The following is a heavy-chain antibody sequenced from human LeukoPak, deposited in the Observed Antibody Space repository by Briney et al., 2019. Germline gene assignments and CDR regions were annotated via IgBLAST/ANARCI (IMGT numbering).Heavy chain of an antibody. CDR1: GFTVSSHF. CDR3: AREKRAKAAAGANWYFDL. J-gene: IGHJ2*01. D-gene: IGHD6-13*01. CDR2: IYSGGST. V-gene: IGHV3-66*01. Sequence: GSLRLSCAASGFTVSSHFMSWVRQAPGEGLGGVSVIYSGGSTYYADSVKGRFTISRDNSKNTLYLQMNSLRAEDTAVYYCAREKRAKAAAGANWYFDLWGRGTQVTVSS.